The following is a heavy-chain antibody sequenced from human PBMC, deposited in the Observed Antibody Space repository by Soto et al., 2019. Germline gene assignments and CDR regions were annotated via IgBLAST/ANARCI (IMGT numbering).Heavy chain of an antibody. CDR1: GYTFASYY. J-gene: IGHJ4*02. Sequence: ASVKVSCKASGYTFASYYMHWVRQAPGQGLEWMGIINPSGGSTSYAQKFQGRVTMTRDTSTSTAYMELSSLRSEDTAVYYCARSGDIDTGYSCGEPPVPLFDYWGQGTLVTVSS. D-gene: IGHD5-18*01. CDR3: ARSGDIDTGYSCGEPPVPLFDY. V-gene: IGHV1-46*01. CDR2: INPSGGST.